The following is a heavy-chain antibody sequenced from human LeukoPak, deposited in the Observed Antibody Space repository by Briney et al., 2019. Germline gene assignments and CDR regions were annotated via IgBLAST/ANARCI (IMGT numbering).Heavy chain of an antibody. D-gene: IGHD6-13*01. CDR1: GGTFSSYA. Sequence: ASVKVSCKASGGTFSSYAISWVRQAPGQGLEWMGGIIPIFGTANYAQKFQGRVTITTDESTSTAYMELSSLRSEDTAVYYCARRAAAENYYYYYYMDVWGKGTTVTVSS. CDR3: ARRAAAENYYYYYYMDV. J-gene: IGHJ6*03. CDR2: IIPIFGTA. V-gene: IGHV1-69*05.